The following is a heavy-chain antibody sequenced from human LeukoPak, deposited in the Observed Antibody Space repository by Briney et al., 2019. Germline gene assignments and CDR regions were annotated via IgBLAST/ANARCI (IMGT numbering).Heavy chain of an antibody. Sequence: GGSLRVSCAASGFTFSSYGMHWVRQAPGKGLEWVAVIWYDGSNKYYADSVKGRFTISRDNSKNTLYLQMNSLRAEDTAVYYCARDAGSRYFDLLAVNYGMDFWGKGTTVTVSS. V-gene: IGHV3-33*01. J-gene: IGHJ6*04. D-gene: IGHD3-9*01. CDR3: ARDAGSRYFDLLAVNYGMDF. CDR2: IWYDGSNK. CDR1: GFTFSSYG.